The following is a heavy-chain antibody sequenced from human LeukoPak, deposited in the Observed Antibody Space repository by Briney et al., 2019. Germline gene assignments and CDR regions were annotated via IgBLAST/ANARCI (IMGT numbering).Heavy chain of an antibody. CDR3: TKEGSANYLSFDY. Sequence: GGSLRLSCAASGFTFSTYGMHWVRQAPGKGLEWVAVVSYDESSIYYADSVKGRFTISRDNSKNTLYLQMNSLTPEDTAVYYCTKEGSANYLSFDYWGQGTLVTVSS. D-gene: IGHD4/OR15-4a*01. CDR2: VSYDESSI. J-gene: IGHJ4*02. V-gene: IGHV3-30*18. CDR1: GFTFSTYG.